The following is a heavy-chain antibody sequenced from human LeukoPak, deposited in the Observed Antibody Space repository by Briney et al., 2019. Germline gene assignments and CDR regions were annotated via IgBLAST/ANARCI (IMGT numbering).Heavy chain of an antibody. Sequence: ASVKVSCKASGYTFTGYYIHWVRQAPGQGLEWMGWINPNSGGTNSAQNFQGRVTMTRDTSTSTAYMEVSRLTSDDTAVYYCASGDRYDGSASYYSDYWGQGTLVTVSS. CDR1: GYTFTGYY. CDR3: ASGDRYDGSASYYSDY. CDR2: INPNSGGT. V-gene: IGHV1-2*02. J-gene: IGHJ4*02. D-gene: IGHD3-22*01.